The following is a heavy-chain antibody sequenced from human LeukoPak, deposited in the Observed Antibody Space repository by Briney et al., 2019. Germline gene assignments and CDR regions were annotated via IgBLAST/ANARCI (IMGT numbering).Heavy chain of an antibody. Sequence: GGSLRLSCASSGFSVNSNYMSWVRQAPGKGLEWVSVIYSGGSTYYADSVKGRFTISRDNSKNTLYLQMNSLRAEDTAVYYCARESYCSNGVCYRTYYFDYWGQGTLVTVSS. V-gene: IGHV3-66*01. J-gene: IGHJ4*02. CDR2: IYSGGST. CDR1: GFSVNSNY. CDR3: ARESYCSNGVCYRTYYFDY. D-gene: IGHD2-8*01.